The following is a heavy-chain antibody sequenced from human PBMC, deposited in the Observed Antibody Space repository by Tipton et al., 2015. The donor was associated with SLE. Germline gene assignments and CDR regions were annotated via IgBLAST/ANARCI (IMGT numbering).Heavy chain of an antibody. D-gene: IGHD5-12*01. CDR1: SGSISSGSYY. CDR3: ARGSGYDL. Sequence: TLSLTCTVSSGSISSGSYYWSWIRQPAGKGLEWIGYIYTSGRTNYNPSLKSRVTISVDTSKNQFSLRLSSVTAADTAVYYCARGSGYDLWGQGTLVTVSS. J-gene: IGHJ4*02. V-gene: IGHV4-61*09. CDR2: IYTSGRT.